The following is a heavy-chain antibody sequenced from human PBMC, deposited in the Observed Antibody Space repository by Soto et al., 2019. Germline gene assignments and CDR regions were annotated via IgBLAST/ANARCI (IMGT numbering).Heavy chain of an antibody. CDR2: ISYDGSNK. D-gene: IGHD5-18*01. Sequence: QVQLVESGGGVVQPGRSLRLSCAASGFTFSSYGMHWVRQAPGKGLGWVAVISYDGSNKYYADSVKGRFTISRDNSKNTLYLQMNSLRAEDTAVYYCAKDSLGYSYGYFDGMDVWGQGTTVTVSS. V-gene: IGHV3-30*18. J-gene: IGHJ6*02. CDR1: GFTFSSYG. CDR3: AKDSLGYSYGYFDGMDV.